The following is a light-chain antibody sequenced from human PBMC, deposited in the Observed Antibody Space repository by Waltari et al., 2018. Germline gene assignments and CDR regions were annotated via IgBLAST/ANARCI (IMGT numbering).Light chain of an antibody. V-gene: IGKV1-5*01. J-gene: IGKJ2*03. CDR1: HKINPW. Sequence: QMTQSPSTLSASIGDRVAITCRASHKINPWLAWYQQKPGKAPRVLIYDASTLASGVPSRFRGSGSGTEFTLTISSLQPDDFATYYCHQYNSYSQSFGQGTKLEIK. CDR3: HQYNSYSQS. CDR2: DAS.